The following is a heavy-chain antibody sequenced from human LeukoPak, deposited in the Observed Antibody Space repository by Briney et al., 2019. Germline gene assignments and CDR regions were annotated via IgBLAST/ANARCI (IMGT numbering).Heavy chain of an antibody. Sequence: PGGSLRLSCAASGFIFSSYSMNWVRQVPGKGLEWVSYMRSSDNTVYYADSVRGRFTISRDDAKKSVYLQMNSLRDEDTAIYYCARDSNWGFDYWGQGTLVTVSS. D-gene: IGHD7-27*01. V-gene: IGHV3-48*02. J-gene: IGHJ4*02. CDR2: MRSSDNTV. CDR3: ARDSNWGFDY. CDR1: GFIFSSYS.